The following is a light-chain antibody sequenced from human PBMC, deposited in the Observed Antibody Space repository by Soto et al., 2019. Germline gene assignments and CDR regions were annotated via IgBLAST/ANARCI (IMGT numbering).Light chain of an antibody. J-gene: IGLJ1*01. V-gene: IGLV2-14*01. CDR3: SSYTSSSTFYV. Sequence: QSALTQPASVSGSPGQSITISCTGTSSDVGGYNYVSWYQQHPGKAPKLMIYEVSNRPSGVSNRFSDSKSGNTASLTISGLQAEDEADYYCSSYTSSSTFYVVGDGTKVTV. CDR1: SSDVGGYNY. CDR2: EVS.